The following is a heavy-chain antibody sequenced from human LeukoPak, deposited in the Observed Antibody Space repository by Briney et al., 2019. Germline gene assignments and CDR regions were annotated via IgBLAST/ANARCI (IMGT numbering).Heavy chain of an antibody. D-gene: IGHD3-22*01. V-gene: IGHV3-23*01. J-gene: IGHJ4*02. Sequence: GGSLRLSCAASGFTFSSYAMSWVRQAPGKGLEWVSGISGGGARTYYPDSVKGRFTISRDNSKNTLYLQMNSLRAEDTAVYYCAKDSSYYYGSTCYIDYWGQGALVTVSS. CDR1: GFTFSSYA. CDR3: AKDSSYYYGSTCYIDY. CDR2: ISGGGART.